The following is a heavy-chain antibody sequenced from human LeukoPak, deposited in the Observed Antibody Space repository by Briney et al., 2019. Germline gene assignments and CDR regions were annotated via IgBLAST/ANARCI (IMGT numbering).Heavy chain of an antibody. V-gene: IGHV1-69*05. CDR3: ARDRGERDSSWSLPAHGFDI. D-gene: IGHD6-13*01. Sequence: SVKVSCKASGGAFNSYAINWVRQAPGQGLEWMGRIFPIFGTANYAQKFQGRVTVTTDESTNTAYMELSSLRPEDTAMYYCARDRGERDSSWSLPAHGFDIWGQGTMVTVSS. J-gene: IGHJ3*02. CDR1: GGAFNSYA. CDR2: IFPIFGTA.